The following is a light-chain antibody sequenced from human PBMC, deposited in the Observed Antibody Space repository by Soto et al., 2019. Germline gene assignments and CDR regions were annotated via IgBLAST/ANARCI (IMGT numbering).Light chain of an antibody. CDR1: QSVSSNF. CDR3: QQYGTSPPT. V-gene: IGKV3-20*01. CDR2: GAS. J-gene: IGKJ1*01. Sequence: EIVLTQSPGTLSLSPGERATLSCKASQSVSSNFLAWYQRKPGQAPRLLIYGASYRGTDIPYRFSGSGSGTDFTLTITRLEPEDFAVYYCQQYGTSPPTFGQGTKVEI.